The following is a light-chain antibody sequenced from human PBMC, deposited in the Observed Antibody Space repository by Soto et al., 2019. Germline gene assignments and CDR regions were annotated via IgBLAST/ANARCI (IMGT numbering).Light chain of an antibody. Sequence: EIVLTQSAGTLSLSPGERATLSCRASESISSNYLAWYQQKPGQAPRLLIYSASSRATGIPDRFSGSGSGTYFTLTISRLEPEDFAVYYCQQYGSSRTFGQGTKLEIK. V-gene: IGKV3-20*01. CDR1: ESISSNY. CDR2: SAS. J-gene: IGKJ1*01. CDR3: QQYGSSRT.